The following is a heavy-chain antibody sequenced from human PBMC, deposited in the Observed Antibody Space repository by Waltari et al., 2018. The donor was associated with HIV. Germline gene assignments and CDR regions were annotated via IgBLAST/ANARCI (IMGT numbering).Heavy chain of an antibody. CDR1: GYTFTGSY. CDR3: ATALYSSSSAGSIDY. CDR2: INPNSGGT. V-gene: IGHV1-2*02. J-gene: IGHJ4*02. Sequence: QVQLVQSGAEVKKPGASVTVSCKASGYTFTGSYIHWVRQAPGQGLEWMGWINPNSGGTNYAQKFQGRVTMTRDTSISTAYMELSRLRSDDTAVYYCATALYSSSSAGSIDYWGQGTLVTVSS. D-gene: IGHD6-6*01.